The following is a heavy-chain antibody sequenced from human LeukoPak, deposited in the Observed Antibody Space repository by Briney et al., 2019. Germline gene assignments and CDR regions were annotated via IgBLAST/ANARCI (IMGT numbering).Heavy chain of an antibody. D-gene: IGHD2-8*01. CDR2: INPSGGRT. CDR1: GYTFSNYY. CDR3: VRELAGVYFDY. J-gene: IGHJ4*02. V-gene: IGHV1-46*01. Sequence: GSVKVSCKASGYTFSNYYIHWVRQAPGQGLEWMGKINPSGGRTVYAQKFQGRVTVTRDTSTSTVYMDLSSLRSEDAAVYYCVRELAGVYFDYWGQGTLVTVSS.